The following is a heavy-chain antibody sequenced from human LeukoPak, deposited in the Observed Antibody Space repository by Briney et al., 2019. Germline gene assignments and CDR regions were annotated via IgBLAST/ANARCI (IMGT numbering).Heavy chain of an antibody. V-gene: IGHV1-69*04. CDR2: IIPILGIA. Sequence: ASVKVSCKASGGTFSSYAISWVRQAPGQGLEWMGRIIPILGIANYAQKFQGRVTMTRNTSISTAYMELSSLRSEDTAVYYCARASYTVTTEYAAYWGQGTLVTVSS. CDR1: GGTFSSYA. D-gene: IGHD4-17*01. J-gene: IGHJ4*02. CDR3: ARASYTVTTEYAAY.